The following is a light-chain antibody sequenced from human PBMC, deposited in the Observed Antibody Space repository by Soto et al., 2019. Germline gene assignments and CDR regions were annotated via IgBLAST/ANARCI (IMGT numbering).Light chain of an antibody. CDR1: QSISSY. Sequence: DIQMTQSPSSLSASVGDRVTITCRASQSISSYLNGYQQKPGKAPKLRIYAASSLQRGVPSRFSGSGSGTDFTLTISSLQPEDFATYYCQQSYSTPVTFGQGTRLEIK. CDR3: QQSYSTPVT. CDR2: AAS. J-gene: IGKJ5*01. V-gene: IGKV1-39*01.